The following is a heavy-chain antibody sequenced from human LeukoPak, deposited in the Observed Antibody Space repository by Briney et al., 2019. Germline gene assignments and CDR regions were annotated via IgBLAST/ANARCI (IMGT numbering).Heavy chain of an antibody. CDR3: VAGVAGTAGIDY. D-gene: IGHD6-19*01. Sequence: ASVKVPCKASGYTFTGYYMHWVRQAPGQGLEWMGWINPNSGGTNYAQKFQGRVTMTRDTSISTAYMELSRLRSDDTAVYYCVAGVAGTAGIDYWGQGTLVTVSS. J-gene: IGHJ4*02. CDR1: GYTFTGYY. V-gene: IGHV1-2*02. CDR2: INPNSGGT.